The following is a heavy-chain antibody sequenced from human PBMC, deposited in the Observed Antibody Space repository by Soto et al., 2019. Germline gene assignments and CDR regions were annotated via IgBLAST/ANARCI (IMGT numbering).Heavy chain of an antibody. CDR1: GFTFGDYA. D-gene: IGHD3-3*01. CDR2: IRSKAYGGTT. CDR3: TRDLSDFWSGYPLPVNYYYYGMDV. V-gene: IGHV3-49*03. J-gene: IGHJ6*02. Sequence: GGSLRLSCTSSGFTFGDYAMSWFRQAPGKGLEWVGFIRSKAYGGTTEYAASVKGRFTISRDDSKSIAYLQMNSLKTEDTAVYYCTRDLSDFWSGYPLPVNYYYYGMDVWGQGTTVTVSS.